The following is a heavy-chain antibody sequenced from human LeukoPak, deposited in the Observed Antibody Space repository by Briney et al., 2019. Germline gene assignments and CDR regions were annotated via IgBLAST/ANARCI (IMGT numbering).Heavy chain of an antibody. CDR2: IKQDGSEK. Sequence: GGSLRLSCAASGFTFSSYWMSWVRQAPGKGLEWVANIKQDGSEKYYVDSVKGRFTISRDNAKNSLYLQMNSLRAEDTAVYYCARGWYSSGWSLDYWGQGTLVTVSS. J-gene: IGHJ4*02. V-gene: IGHV3-7*01. CDR3: ARGWYSSGWSLDY. D-gene: IGHD6-19*01. CDR1: GFTFSSYW.